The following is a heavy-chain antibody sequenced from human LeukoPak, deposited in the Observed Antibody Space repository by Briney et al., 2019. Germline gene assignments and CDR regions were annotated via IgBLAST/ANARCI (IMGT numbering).Heavy chain of an antibody. J-gene: IGHJ6*02. CDR1: GFTFSSYG. Sequence: PGGSLRLSCAASGFTFSSYGMHWVRQAPGKGLEWVAVIWYDGSNNYYADSVKGRFTISRDNSKNTLYLQMNSLRAEDTAVYYCAKGGIYYYGMDVWGQGTTVTVSS. D-gene: IGHD1-14*01. V-gene: IGHV3-30*02. CDR2: IWYDGSNN. CDR3: AKGGIYYYGMDV.